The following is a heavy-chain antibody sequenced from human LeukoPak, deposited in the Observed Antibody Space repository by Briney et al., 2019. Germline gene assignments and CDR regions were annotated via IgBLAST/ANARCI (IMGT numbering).Heavy chain of an antibody. CDR3: SRLKREYDILTGYYPEYYFDY. CDR2: IYTSGST. V-gene: IGHV4-4*07. Sequence: SETLSLTCTVSGGSISSYYWSWIRQPAGKGLEWIGRIYTSGSTNYNPSLTSRVTMSVDTSKNQFSLKLSSVTAADTAVYYFSRLKREYDILTGYYPEYYFDYWGQGTLVTVSS. D-gene: IGHD3-9*01. J-gene: IGHJ4*02. CDR1: GGSISSYY.